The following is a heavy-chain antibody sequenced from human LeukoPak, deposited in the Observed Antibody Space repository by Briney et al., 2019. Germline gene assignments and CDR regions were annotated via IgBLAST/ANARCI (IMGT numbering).Heavy chain of an antibody. V-gene: IGHV4-39*01. J-gene: IGHJ4*02. Sequence: ASETLSLTCNVSGGSISGSTYSWGWIRQPPGKGLEWIGSLYYSGNTYYNPSLMGRVTISADTSKNQFSLRLSSVTAADTSVYYCARQLQELNFDYWGQGILVTVSS. D-gene: IGHD4-11*01. CDR3: ARQLQELNFDY. CDR2: LYYSGNT. CDR1: GGSISGSTYS.